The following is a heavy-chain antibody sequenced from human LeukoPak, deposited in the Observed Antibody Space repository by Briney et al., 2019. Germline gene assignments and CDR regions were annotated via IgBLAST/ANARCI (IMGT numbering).Heavy chain of an antibody. CDR2: INHSGST. V-gene: IGHV4-34*01. D-gene: IGHD2-2*01. J-gene: IGHJ6*03. CDR1: GGSFNGYY. CDR3: ARDRYQLPAYYYYYYMDV. Sequence: SETLSLTCAVYGGSFNGYYWSWIRQPPGKGLEWIGEINHSGSTNYNPSLKSRVTISVDTSKNQFSLKLSSVTAADTAVYYCARDRYQLPAYYYYYYMDVWGKGTTVTISS.